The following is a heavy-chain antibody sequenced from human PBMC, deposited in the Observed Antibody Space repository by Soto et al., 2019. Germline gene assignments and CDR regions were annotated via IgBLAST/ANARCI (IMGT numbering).Heavy chain of an antibody. V-gene: IGHV4-4*02. CDR2: IYHSGST. J-gene: IGHJ4*02. D-gene: IGHD1-26*01. CDR3: ASRLGATSFDD. CDR1: GGSISNTNW. Sequence: SETLSLTCAISGGSISNTNWWSWVRQPPGKGLEWIGEIYHSGSTNYNPSLKSRLTISVDKSRDQFSLRLSSVTAADTAVYYCASRLGATSFDDWGQGMLVTVSS.